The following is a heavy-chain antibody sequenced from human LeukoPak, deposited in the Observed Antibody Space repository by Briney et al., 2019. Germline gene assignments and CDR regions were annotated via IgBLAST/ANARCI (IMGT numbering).Heavy chain of an antibody. D-gene: IGHD3-22*01. J-gene: IGHJ3*02. CDR3: AKDYYYDSSGYYYVGSDAFDI. V-gene: IGHV3-30*18. CDR1: GFTLSNYG. Sequence: PGGSLRLSCAASGFTLSNYGMHWVRQAPGKGLEWVTIISYDGNNKHYEDSVKGRFTISRDNSKNTLYLQMNSLRAEDTAVYYCAKDYYYDSSGYYYVGSDAFDIWGQGTMVTVSS. CDR2: ISYDGNNK.